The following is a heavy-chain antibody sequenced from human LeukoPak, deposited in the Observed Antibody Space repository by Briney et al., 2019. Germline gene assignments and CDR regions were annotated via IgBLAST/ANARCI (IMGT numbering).Heavy chain of an antibody. CDR1: GFTFSSYA. CDR2: ISGSGGNS. V-gene: IGHV3-23*01. J-gene: IGHJ4*02. Sequence: GGSLRLSCAAYGFTFSSYAMSWVRQAPGKGLEWVSAISGSGGNSYYADSVRDRFTTSRDNSKNTLYLQMNSLRAEDTAVYYCAKERYCSGGSCYSDYWGQGTLVTVPS. CDR3: AKERYCSGGSCYSDY. D-gene: IGHD2-15*01.